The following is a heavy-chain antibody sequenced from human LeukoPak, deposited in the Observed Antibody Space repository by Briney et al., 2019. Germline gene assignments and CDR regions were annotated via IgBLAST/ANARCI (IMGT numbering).Heavy chain of an antibody. CDR3: ARVFRYCSSTSCYASDY. J-gene: IGHJ4*02. CDR2: MNPNSGNT. Sequence: ASVKVSCKASGYTFTSYDINWVRQATGQGLEWMGWMNPNSGNTGYAQKFQGGVTMTRNTSISTAYMELSSLRSEDTAVYYCARVFRYCSSTSCYASDYWGQGTLVTVSS. D-gene: IGHD2-2*01. V-gene: IGHV1-8*01. CDR1: GYTFTSYD.